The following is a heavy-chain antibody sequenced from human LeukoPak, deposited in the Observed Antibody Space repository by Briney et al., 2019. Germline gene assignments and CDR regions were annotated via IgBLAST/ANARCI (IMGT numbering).Heavy chain of an antibody. V-gene: IGHV4-39*01. J-gene: IGHJ4*01. CDR2: IYYSGST. D-gene: IGHD3-3*01. Sequence: SETLSLTCTVSGGSIRSSSYYWGWIRQPPGKGLEWIGSIYYSGSTYYNASLKSRGTISVDTSKNQLSLKLNSVTAADTAVYYCAVDFGSHRVVYWGQGSLVTVSS. CDR3: AVDFGSHRVVY. CDR1: GGSIRSSSYY.